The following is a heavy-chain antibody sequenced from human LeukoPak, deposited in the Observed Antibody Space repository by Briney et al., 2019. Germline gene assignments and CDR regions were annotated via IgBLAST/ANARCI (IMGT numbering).Heavy chain of an antibody. Sequence: AASVKVSCKASGGTFSSYAISWVRQAPGQGLEWMGGIIPIFGTANYAQKFQGRVTITADESTSTAYMELSSLRSEDTAVYYCAINPLETYYYDSSGYYGAFDIWGQGTMVAVSS. CDR2: IIPIFGTA. J-gene: IGHJ3*02. CDR1: GGTFSSYA. D-gene: IGHD3-22*01. CDR3: AINPLETYYYDSSGYYGAFDI. V-gene: IGHV1-69*13.